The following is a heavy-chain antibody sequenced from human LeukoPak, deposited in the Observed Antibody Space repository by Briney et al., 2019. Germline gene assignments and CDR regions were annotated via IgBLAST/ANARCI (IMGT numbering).Heavy chain of an antibody. J-gene: IGHJ4*02. CDR3: ARGIAAAVTNSLFDY. CDR2: IYTTGST. V-gene: IGHV4-61*02. D-gene: IGHD6-13*01. Sequence: SETLSLTCTVSSGSFSSGSYYWSWIRQPAGKGLEWIGRIYTTGSTNYNPSLKSRVTISVDTSKNQFSLKLSSVTAADTAVYFCARGIAAAVTNSLFDYWGQGTLVTVSS. CDR1: SGSFSSGSYY.